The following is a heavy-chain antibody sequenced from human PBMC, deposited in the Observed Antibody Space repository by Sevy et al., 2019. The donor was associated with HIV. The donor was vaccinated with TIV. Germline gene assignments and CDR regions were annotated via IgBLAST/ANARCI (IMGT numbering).Heavy chain of an antibody. CDR3: ARGQLVQDY. J-gene: IGHJ4*02. Sequence: GGSLRLSCASSGFTLSDYWMTWVRQAPEKGLEWVANIKQDGSQKYYVNSVKGRFTISRDNAKNSLYLQMTSLRADDTALYDCARGQLVQDYWGQGTLVTVSS. CDR2: IKQDGSQK. D-gene: IGHD1-1*01. V-gene: IGHV3-7*01. CDR1: GFTLSDYW.